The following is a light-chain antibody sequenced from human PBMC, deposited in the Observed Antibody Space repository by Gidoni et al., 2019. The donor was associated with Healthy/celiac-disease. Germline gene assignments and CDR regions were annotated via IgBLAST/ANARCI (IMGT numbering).Light chain of an antibody. J-gene: IGKJ1*01. CDR3: QKYYRYPCT. CDR1: QGISSY. V-gene: IGKV1-8*01. CDR2: AAS. Sequence: AIRLTQSPSSLSASTGDRVTITCRASQGISSYLAWYQQKPGKVPKLLIYAASTLQSGVPSRFSGSGSGTDFTLTISCRQSEDFATYYCQKYYRYPCTFXQXTKVEIK.